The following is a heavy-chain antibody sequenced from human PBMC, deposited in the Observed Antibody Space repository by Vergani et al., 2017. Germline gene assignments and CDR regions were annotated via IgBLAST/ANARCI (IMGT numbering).Heavy chain of an antibody. CDR2: ISSSSSYT. CDR3: ARDRPAYYYDSSGYPGY. Sequence: VQLVESGGGLVQPGGSLRLSCAASGFTFSDYYMSWIRQAPGKGLEWVSYISSSSSYTNYADSVKGRFTISRDNAKNSLYLQMNSLRAEDTAVYYCARDRPAYYYDSSGYPGYWGQGTLVTVSS. D-gene: IGHD3-22*01. J-gene: IGHJ4*02. CDR1: GFTFSDYY. V-gene: IGHV3-11*05.